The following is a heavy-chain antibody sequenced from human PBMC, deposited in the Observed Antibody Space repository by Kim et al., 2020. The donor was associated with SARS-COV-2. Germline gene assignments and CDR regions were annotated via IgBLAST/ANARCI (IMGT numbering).Heavy chain of an antibody. CDR1: GYTFTSYD. D-gene: IGHD3-9*01. V-gene: IGHV1-8*01. Sequence: ASVKVSCKASGYTFTSYDINWVRQATGQGLEWMGWMNPNSGNTGYAQKFQGRVTMTRNTSISTAYMELSSLRSEDTAVYYCARGISRSDSYFDWLLRSSDAFDIWGHGTMVTVSS. CDR2: MNPNSGNT. CDR3: ARGISRSDSYFDWLLRSSDAFDI. J-gene: IGHJ3*02.